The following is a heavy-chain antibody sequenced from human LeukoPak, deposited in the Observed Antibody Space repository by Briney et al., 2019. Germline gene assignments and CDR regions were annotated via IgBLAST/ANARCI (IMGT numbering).Heavy chain of an antibody. CDR3: ARGGYCSSTSCYERGKRFDP. Sequence: SETLSLTCGVSGGSISSGGFSWSWIRQPPGKGLEWIGYIYHSGSTNYNPSLKSRVTISVDTSKNQFSLKLSSVTAADTAVYYCARGGYCSSTSCYERGKRFDPWGQGTLVTVSS. CDR1: GGSISSGGFS. CDR2: IYHSGST. J-gene: IGHJ5*02. V-gene: IGHV4-30-2*01. D-gene: IGHD2-2*01.